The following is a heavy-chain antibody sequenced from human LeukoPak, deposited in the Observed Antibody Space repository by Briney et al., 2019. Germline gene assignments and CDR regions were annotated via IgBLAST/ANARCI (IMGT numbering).Heavy chain of an antibody. J-gene: IGHJ4*02. CDR2: INSDGSSR. CDR3: ASASSHRIAAGGDY. CDR1: GFTFSNYW. D-gene: IGHD6-13*01. Sequence: GGSLRLSCAASGFTFSNYWMHWVRQAPGKGLVWVSRINSDGSSRNYADSVKGRFTSSRDNAKNTLYLQMNSLRAEDTAVYYCASASSHRIAAGGDYWGQGNLVTVSS. V-gene: IGHV3-74*01.